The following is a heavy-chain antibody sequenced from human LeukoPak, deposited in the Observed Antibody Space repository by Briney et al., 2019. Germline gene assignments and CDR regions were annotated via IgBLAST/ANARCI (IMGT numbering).Heavy chain of an antibody. CDR3: ARDQSAAAGRAFDI. CDR1: GFTFSSYA. CDR2: ISSSGGSA. Sequence: GGSLRLSCAASGFTFSSYAMSWVRQAPGKGLEWVSVISSSGGSAYYADSVKGRFTISRDNSKNTLYLQMNSLRAEDTAVYYCARDQSAAAGRAFDIWGQGTMVTVSS. J-gene: IGHJ3*02. V-gene: IGHV3-23*01. D-gene: IGHD6-13*01.